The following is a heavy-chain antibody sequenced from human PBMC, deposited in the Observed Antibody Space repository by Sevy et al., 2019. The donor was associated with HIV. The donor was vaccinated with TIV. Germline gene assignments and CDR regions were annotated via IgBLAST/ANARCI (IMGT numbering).Heavy chain of an antibody. D-gene: IGHD3-10*01. CDR2: IYHSGST. CDR1: GYSISSGYY. J-gene: IGHJ2*01. CDR3: ARVWEVRGVYYWYFDL. V-gene: IGHV4-38-2*02. Sequence: SETLSLTCTVSGYSISSGYYWGWIRQPPGKGLEWIGGIYHSGSTYYNPSLKSRVTISVDTSKNQFSLKLSSVTAADTAVYYCARVWEVRGVYYWYFDLWGRGTLVTVSS.